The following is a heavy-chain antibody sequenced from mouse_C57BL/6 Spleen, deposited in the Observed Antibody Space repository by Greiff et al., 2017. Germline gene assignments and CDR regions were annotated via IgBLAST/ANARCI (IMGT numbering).Heavy chain of an antibody. CDR1: GYTFTSSW. CDR2: LYPGNSDT. Sequence: EVQLQQSGPVLARPGASVKMSCKTSGYTFTSSWMPWVKQRPGQGLEWIGALYPGNSDTSYNQKFKGKAKLTAVTSASTAYMELIILTNEDSAVYYCTRLITTVVASYYYAMDYWGQGTSVTVSS. CDR3: TRLITTVVASYYYAMDY. D-gene: IGHD1-1*01. V-gene: IGHV1-5*01. J-gene: IGHJ4*01.